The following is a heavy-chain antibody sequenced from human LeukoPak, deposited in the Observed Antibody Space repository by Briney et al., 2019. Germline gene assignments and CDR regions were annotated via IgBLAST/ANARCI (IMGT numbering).Heavy chain of an antibody. CDR2: ISRSSNSI. J-gene: IGHJ4*02. Sequence: GGSLRLSLAAPTFIFSTSTMNWVRQAPGKGLEWVSTISRSSNSINYADSVKGRFTVSRDNAKDSLYLQMNSLRAEDTAVYYCTREFNSRNRFDYWGQGTLVTVSS. D-gene: IGHD1-14*01. CDR1: TFIFSTST. CDR3: TREFNSRNRFDY. V-gene: IGHV3-21*01.